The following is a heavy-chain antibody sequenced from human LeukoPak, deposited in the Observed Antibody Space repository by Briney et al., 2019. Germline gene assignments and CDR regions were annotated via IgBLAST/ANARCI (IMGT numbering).Heavy chain of an antibody. CDR2: IYPADSDT. V-gene: IGHV5-51*01. CDR3: ARGWEGEYAFDF. CDR1: GYSFTSYW. D-gene: IGHD1-26*01. Sequence: KRGESLKISCKGSGYSFTSYWIGWVRQMPGKGLEWMGIIYPADSDTRYSPSFQGQVTISADKSISAAHLQWSSLEASDTAMYYWARGWEGEYAFDFWGQGTMVTVSS. J-gene: IGHJ3*01.